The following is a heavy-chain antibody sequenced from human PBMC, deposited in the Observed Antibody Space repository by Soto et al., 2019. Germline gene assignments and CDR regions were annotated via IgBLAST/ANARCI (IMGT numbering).Heavy chain of an antibody. J-gene: IGHJ6*02. CDR3: ARTGLQIVQATSYYYGLDV. Sequence: QVQLVESGGGVVQPGTSLRLSCEASGFTFNSFGMHWVRQAPGKGLEWVAVIWHDGTNKYYVDSVKGRFTISRDNSKETLYLQMNNLRAEDTAVYYCARTGLQIVQATSYYYGLDVWGQGTTVTVSS. V-gene: IGHV3-33*01. CDR1: GFTFNSFG. CDR2: IWHDGTNK. D-gene: IGHD2-8*01.